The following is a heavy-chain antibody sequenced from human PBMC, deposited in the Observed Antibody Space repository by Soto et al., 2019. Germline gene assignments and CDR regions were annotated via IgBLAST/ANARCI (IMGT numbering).Heavy chain of an antibody. CDR3: TRGAPAPRTEAASSEPNRGGMDV. D-gene: IGHD6-13*01. V-gene: IGHV3-21*04. CDR1: GFSFKSYT. CDR2: ISSRSDYL. Sequence: GGSLRLSCIASGFSFKSYTMNWVRQAPGKGLEWVSSISSRSDYLHYADSVKGRFTISRDNAENSLFLEMNSLGVDDTALYYCTRGAPAPRTEAASSEPNRGGMDVWGQGTTVTVSS. J-gene: IGHJ6*02.